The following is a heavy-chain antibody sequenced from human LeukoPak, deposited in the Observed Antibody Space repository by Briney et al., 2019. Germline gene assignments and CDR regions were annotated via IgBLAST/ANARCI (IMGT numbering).Heavy chain of an antibody. CDR2: IYYSGST. D-gene: IGHD5-24*01. Sequence: SETLSLTCTVSGGSISSSSYYWGWIRQPPGKGLEWIGSIYYSGSTYYNPSLKSRVTISVDTSKNQFSLKLSSVTAADTAVHYCARDSGGDGYNGDYWGQGTLVTVSS. V-gene: IGHV4-39*07. CDR3: ARDSGGDGYNGDY. CDR1: GGSISSSSYY. J-gene: IGHJ4*02.